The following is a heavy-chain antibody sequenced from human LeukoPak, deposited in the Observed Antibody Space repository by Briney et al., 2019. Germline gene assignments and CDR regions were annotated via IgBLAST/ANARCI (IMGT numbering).Heavy chain of an antibody. CDR2: IYYRGST. J-gene: IGHJ5*02. CDR3: ASLYVRIAARNWFDP. D-gene: IGHD6-6*01. V-gene: IGHV4-39*07. Sequence: SETLSLTCTVSGGSISSSSYYWGRIPQPPGKGLEWIGSIYYRGSTYYNPSLKSRVTISVDTSKNQFSLKLSSVTAADTAVYYCASLYVRIAARNWFDPWGQGTLVTVSS. CDR1: GGSISSSSYY.